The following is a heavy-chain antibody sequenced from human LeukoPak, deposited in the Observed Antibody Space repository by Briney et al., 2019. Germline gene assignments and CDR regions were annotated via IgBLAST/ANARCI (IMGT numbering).Heavy chain of an antibody. D-gene: IGHD6-19*01. V-gene: IGHV3-23*01. Sequence: GGSLRLSCAASGFTFSSYAMSWVRQAPGKGLEWVSTISGSGGSTYYADSVKGRFTISRDNSKNTLYLQMNSLRAEDTAVYYCAKTSSGWYDAFDIWGQGTMVTVSS. J-gene: IGHJ3*02. CDR1: GFTFSSYA. CDR2: ISGSGGST. CDR3: AKTSSGWYDAFDI.